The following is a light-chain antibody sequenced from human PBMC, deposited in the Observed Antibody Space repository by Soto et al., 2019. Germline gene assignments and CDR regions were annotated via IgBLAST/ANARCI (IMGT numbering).Light chain of an antibody. CDR1: SSNMGSNT. Sequence: QSVLTQPPSASGTPGQGVAISCSGSSSNMGSNTVNWYQHPPGTAPKLLIYNDNQRPSGVPDRFFGSKSGTSASLAITGLQSEDEADYYCAAWDGSLNHILFGGGTQLTVL. V-gene: IGLV1-44*01. J-gene: IGLJ2*01. CDR3: AAWDGSLNHIL. CDR2: NDN.